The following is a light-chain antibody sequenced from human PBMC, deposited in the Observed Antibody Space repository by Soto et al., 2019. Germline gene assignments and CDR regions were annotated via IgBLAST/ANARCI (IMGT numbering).Light chain of an antibody. CDR2: GAS. CDR3: QQYGGSPGFT. J-gene: IGKJ3*01. CDR1: QTVCSTC. V-gene: IGKV3-20*01. Sequence: EIVLTQSPGTLSLSPGERATLSCRTSQTVCSTCLAWYQQKPGQAPRLLISGASNRATDIPDRFSGSGSGTDFTLTITRLEPDDFAVYYCQQYGGSPGFTFGPGTKVDIK.